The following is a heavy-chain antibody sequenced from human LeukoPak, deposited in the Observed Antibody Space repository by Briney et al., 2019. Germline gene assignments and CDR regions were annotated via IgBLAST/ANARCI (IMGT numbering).Heavy chain of an antibody. CDR1: GGTFSNYA. V-gene: IGHV1-69*13. J-gene: IGHJ4*02. CDR2: IIPIFGTA. D-gene: IGHD3-9*01. CDR3: ASSSHILTGYYTY. Sequence: ASVKVSCKASGGTFSNYAISWVRQAPGQGLEWMGGIIPIFGTANYAQKFQGRVTITADESTSTAYMELSSLRSEDTAVYYCASSSHILTGYYTYWGQGTLVTVSS.